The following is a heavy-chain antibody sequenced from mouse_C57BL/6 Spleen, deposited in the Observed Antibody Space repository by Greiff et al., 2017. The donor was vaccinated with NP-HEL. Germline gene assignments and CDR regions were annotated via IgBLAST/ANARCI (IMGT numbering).Heavy chain of an antibody. Sequence: VQLQQPGAELVRPGSSVKLSCKASGYTFTSYWMHWVKQRPIPGLEWIGNIDPSDSETHYNQKFKDKATLTVDKSSSTAYMQLSSLTSEDSAVYYCARRAAVVATSYFDYWGQGTTLTVSS. CDR2: IDPSDSET. J-gene: IGHJ2*01. CDR3: ARRAAVVATSYFDY. V-gene: IGHV1-52*01. CDR1: GYTFTSYW. D-gene: IGHD1-1*01.